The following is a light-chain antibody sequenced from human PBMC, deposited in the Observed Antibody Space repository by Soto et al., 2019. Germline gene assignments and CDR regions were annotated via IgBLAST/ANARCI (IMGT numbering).Light chain of an antibody. CDR3: CSYAGRATYV. J-gene: IGLJ2*01. CDR2: EVF. Sequence: QSALTQPASVSGSPGQSITISCTGPSSDVGRYNLVSWYQQYPGKAPKLIIFEVFKRPSGVSHRFSGSKSGNTASLTISGLQAEDEANYYCCSYAGRATYVFGGGTKLTVL. CDR1: SSDVGRYNL. V-gene: IGLV2-23*02.